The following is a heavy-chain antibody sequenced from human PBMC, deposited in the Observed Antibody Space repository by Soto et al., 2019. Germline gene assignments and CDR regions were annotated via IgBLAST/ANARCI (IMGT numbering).Heavy chain of an antibody. V-gene: IGHV6-1*01. CDR1: GDSVSNNGAT. Sequence: QTLSLTCAICGDSVSNNGATWNWIRQSPSRGLEWLGRAYYRSRWHYDYATSVRSRITINPDTSKNQFSLQLSSVTPEDTAVYYCARDPPDFNSGFDSWGQGSLVTVSS. D-gene: IGHD1-26*01. CDR2: AYYRSRWHY. J-gene: IGHJ4*02. CDR3: ARDPPDFNSGFDS.